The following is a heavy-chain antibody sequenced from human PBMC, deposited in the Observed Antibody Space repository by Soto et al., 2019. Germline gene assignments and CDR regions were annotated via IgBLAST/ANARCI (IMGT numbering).Heavy chain of an antibody. CDR2: ISAYNGNT. CDR1: GYTVTSYG. CDR3: ARGDRGPRGFDY. V-gene: IGHV1-18*04. D-gene: IGHD3-22*01. J-gene: IGHJ4*02. Sequence: GASGKVSCESSGYTVTSYGISWVRQAPGQGLEWMGWISAYNGNTNYAKKLQARVTLTTDTSTSTAYLELRSLRSDDTAVYYCARGDRGPRGFDYWAQATLDTLSS.